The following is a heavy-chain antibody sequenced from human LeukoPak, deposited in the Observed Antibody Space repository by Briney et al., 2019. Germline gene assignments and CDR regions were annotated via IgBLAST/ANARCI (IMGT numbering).Heavy chain of an antibody. J-gene: IGHJ4*02. CDR2: IYYSGST. CDR3: ARHDAGGSYYYDYFDY. V-gene: IGHV4-39*01. Sequence: PSETLSLTCTVSGGSISSSSYYRGWIRQPPGKGLEWIGSIYYSGSTYYNPSLKSRVTISVDTSKNQFSLKLSSVTAADTAVYYCARHDAGGSYYYDYFDYWGQGTLVTVSS. D-gene: IGHD1-26*01. CDR1: GGSISSSSYY.